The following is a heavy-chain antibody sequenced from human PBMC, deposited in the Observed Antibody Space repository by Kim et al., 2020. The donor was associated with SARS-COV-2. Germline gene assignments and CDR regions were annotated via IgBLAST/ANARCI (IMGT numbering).Heavy chain of an antibody. J-gene: IGHJ5*02. D-gene: IGHD5-18*01. CDR1: GGSISSSSYY. V-gene: IGHV4-39*01. CDR3: ARHSRYGLAFNWFDP. CDR2: IYYSGST. Sequence: SETLSLTCTVSGGSISSSSYYWGWIRQPPGKGLEWIGSIYYSGSTYYNPSLKSRVTISVDTSKNQFSLKLSSVTAADTAVYYCARHSRYGLAFNWFDPWGQGTLVTVSS.